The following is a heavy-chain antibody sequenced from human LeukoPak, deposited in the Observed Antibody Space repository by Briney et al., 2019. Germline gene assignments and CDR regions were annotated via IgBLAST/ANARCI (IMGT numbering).Heavy chain of an antibody. J-gene: IGHJ4*02. D-gene: IGHD6-13*01. CDR3: ARHARIPGYSSSWPFDY. CDR1: GCSISSYY. Sequence: SETLSLSCTVSGCSISSYYRSWIRQPPGKGLEWIGDIYYSGSTNYNPSLKSRVTISVDPSKNQFSLKLSSVTAADTAVYYCARHARIPGYSSSWPFDYWGQGTLVTVSS. V-gene: IGHV4-59*08. CDR2: IYYSGST.